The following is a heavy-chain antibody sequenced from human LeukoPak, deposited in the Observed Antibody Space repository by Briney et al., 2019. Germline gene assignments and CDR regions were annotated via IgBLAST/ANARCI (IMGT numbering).Heavy chain of an antibody. V-gene: IGHV3-23*01. Sequence: GGSLRLSCAASGFTFSSYDMSWVRQAPGKGLEWVSAISGSGGSTYYADLEKGRFTISTDNSQNTLYLQKNSLRAEDTGVYYCAKGPAEGVSATDSSWSRPAKYFQLWGQGTVLTVSS. D-gene: IGHD6-13*01. J-gene: IGHJ1*01. CDR2: ISGSGGST. CDR3: AKGPAEGVSATDSSWSRPAKYFQL. CDR1: GFTFSSYD.